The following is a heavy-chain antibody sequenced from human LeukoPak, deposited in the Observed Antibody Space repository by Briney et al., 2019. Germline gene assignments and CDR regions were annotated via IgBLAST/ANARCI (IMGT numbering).Heavy chain of an antibody. CDR1: GYIFTTAW. Sequence: GESLKISCKASGYIFTTAWIGWVRQMPGKGLEWMGMIYPGDSDAKYSPSFQGQVTISADRSINSAFLQWSSLKASDTAVYYCVRTSTQVWFDPWGQGTLVTVSS. CDR3: VRTSTQVWFDP. V-gene: IGHV5-51*01. J-gene: IGHJ5*02. D-gene: IGHD5/OR15-5a*01. CDR2: IYPGDSDA.